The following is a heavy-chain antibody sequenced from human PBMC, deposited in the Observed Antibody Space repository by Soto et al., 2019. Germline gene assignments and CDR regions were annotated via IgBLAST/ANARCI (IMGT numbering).Heavy chain of an antibody. Sequence: QVQLLESGPGLVKPSQTLSLSCIVSGASLSSGGYYWNWIRQHPGKGLEWIGYIYFDGMTYYNPSLESRVTMSIDASKKQCSLHLSSVTAADTAVYYCARDRYGDYYAYWGQGILVTVSS. CDR2: IYFDGMT. V-gene: IGHV4-31*03. D-gene: IGHD3-22*01. J-gene: IGHJ4*02. CDR1: GASLSSGGYY. CDR3: ARDRYGDYYAY.